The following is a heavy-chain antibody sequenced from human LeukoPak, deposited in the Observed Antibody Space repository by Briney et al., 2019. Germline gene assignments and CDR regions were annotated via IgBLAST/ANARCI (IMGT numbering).Heavy chain of an antibody. V-gene: IGHV1-69*05. D-gene: IGHD3-22*01. CDR3: ARTRRGWDSSGYYDAY. J-gene: IGHJ4*02. CDR1: GGTFSSYA. Sequence: SVKVSCKASGGTFSSYAISWVRQAPGQGLEWMGRIIPIFGTANYAQKFQGRVTITTDESTSTAYMELSSLRSEDTAVYYRARTRRGWDSSGYYDAYWGQGTLVTVSS. CDR2: IIPIFGTA.